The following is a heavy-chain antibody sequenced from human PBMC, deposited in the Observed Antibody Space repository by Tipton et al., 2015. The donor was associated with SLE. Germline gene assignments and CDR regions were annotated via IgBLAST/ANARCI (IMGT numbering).Heavy chain of an antibody. CDR2: ISYDGSNK. CDR3: AKDAPYYDILTGPLNYMDV. D-gene: IGHD3-9*01. J-gene: IGHJ6*03. V-gene: IGHV3-30*18. Sequence: RSLRLSCAASGFTFSSYGMHWVRQAPGKGLEWVAVISYDGSNKYYADSVKGRFTISRDNSKNTLYLQMNSLRAEDTAVYYCAKDAPYYDILTGPLNYMDVWGKGTTVTVSS. CDR1: GFTFSSYG.